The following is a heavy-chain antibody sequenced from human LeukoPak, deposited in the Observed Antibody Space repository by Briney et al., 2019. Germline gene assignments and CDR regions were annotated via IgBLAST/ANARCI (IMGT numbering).Heavy chain of an antibody. CDR2: ISSNSSYI. CDR1: GFTFSSYS. Sequence: GGSLRLSCAASGFTFSSYSMNWVRQAPGKGLEWVSSISSNSSYIYYADSVKGRFTISRDNAKNSLYLQMNSLRAEDTAVYYCVRSDCSGGSCHGSLGEFDIWGQGTMVTVSS. D-gene: IGHD2-15*01. CDR3: VRSDCSGGSCHGSLGEFDI. J-gene: IGHJ3*02. V-gene: IGHV3-21*01.